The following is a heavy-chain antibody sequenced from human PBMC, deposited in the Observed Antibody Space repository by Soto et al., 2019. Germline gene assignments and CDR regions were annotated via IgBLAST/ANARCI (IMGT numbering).Heavy chain of an antibody. V-gene: IGHV4-31*03. CDR3: ARGSNYYYFDY. J-gene: IGHJ4*02. CDR2: IYYSGST. CDR1: GGSISSGGYY. D-gene: IGHD4-4*01. Sequence: SETLSLTCTVSGGSISSGGYYWSWIRQHPGKGLEWIGYIYYSGSTYYNPSLKSRVTISVDRSKNQFSLKLSSVTAADTAVYYCARGSNYYYFDYWGQGTLVTVSS.